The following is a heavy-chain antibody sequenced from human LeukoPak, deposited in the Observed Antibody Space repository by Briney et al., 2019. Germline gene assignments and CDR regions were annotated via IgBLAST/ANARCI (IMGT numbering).Heavy chain of an antibody. V-gene: IGHV3-23*01. CDR2: ISGSGGTT. J-gene: IGHJ4*02. Sequence: LRLSCAASGFTFSIYVMSCVRHAPGKGLEWVSGISGSGGTTNYADSVKGRFTISRDDAKNTLYLQMDSLRADDTAVYYCATDLDYTFDYWGRGTLVTVSS. CDR3: ATDLDYTFDY. CDR1: GFTFSIYV. D-gene: IGHD4-4*01.